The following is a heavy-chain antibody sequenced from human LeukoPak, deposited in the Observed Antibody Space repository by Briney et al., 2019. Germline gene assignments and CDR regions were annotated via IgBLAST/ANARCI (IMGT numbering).Heavy chain of an antibody. V-gene: IGHV4-31*03. CDR1: GGSISSGGYY. CDR3: ARVTTVTEYYFDY. D-gene: IGHD4-17*01. J-gene: IGHJ4*02. CDR2: IYYSGST. Sequence: PSETLSLTCTVSGGSISSGGYYWSWIRQHPGKGLEWIGYIYYSGSTYYNPSLKGRVTISVDTSKNQFSLKLSSVTAADTAVYYCARVTTVTEYYFDYWGQGTLVTVSS.